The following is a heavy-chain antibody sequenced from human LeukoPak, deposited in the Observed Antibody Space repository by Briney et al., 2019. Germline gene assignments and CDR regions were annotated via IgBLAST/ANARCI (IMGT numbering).Heavy chain of an antibody. Sequence: SVKVSCKASGGTFSSYTISWVRQAPGQGLEWMGGIIPIFGTANYAQKFQGRVTITADESTSTAYMELSSLRSEDTAVYYCAREEFVGYYYGMDVWGQGTTVTVSS. V-gene: IGHV1-69*13. CDR1: GGTFSSYT. J-gene: IGHJ6*02. CDR3: AREEFVGYYYGMDV. D-gene: IGHD3-16*01. CDR2: IIPIFGTA.